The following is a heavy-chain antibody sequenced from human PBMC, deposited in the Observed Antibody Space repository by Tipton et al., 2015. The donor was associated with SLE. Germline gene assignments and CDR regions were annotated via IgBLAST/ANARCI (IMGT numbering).Heavy chain of an antibody. V-gene: IGHV4-34*01. CDR2: INHSGGT. J-gene: IGHJ6*03. D-gene: IGHD3/OR15-3a*01. CDR1: GGSFSGYY. Sequence: TLSLTCAVYGGSFSGYYWSWIRQPPGKGLEWIAEINHSGGTNYNPSLKSRVPISVDTSKNQFSLKVTSVTAADTAVYYCARAPGLDRDYSYFYYMDVWGKGTTVTVSS. CDR3: ARAPGLDRDYSYFYYMDV.